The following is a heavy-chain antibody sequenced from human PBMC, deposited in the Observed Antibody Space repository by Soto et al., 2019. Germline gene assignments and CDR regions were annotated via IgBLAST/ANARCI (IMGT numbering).Heavy chain of an antibody. J-gene: IGHJ3*02. Sequence: EVQLLESGGGVVQPGGSLRLSCAASGFPFSAYAMSWVRQAPGKGLQWVSGVGGSDSDKHYADSVRGRFTVSRDNSKNTLYSQMNSLRADDTAVYYCAKDATAVNGVWDPFDMWGQGTEVTVSS. CDR3: AKDATAVNGVWDPFDM. D-gene: IGHD2-8*01. CDR1: GFPFSAYA. CDR2: VGGSDSDK. V-gene: IGHV3-23*01.